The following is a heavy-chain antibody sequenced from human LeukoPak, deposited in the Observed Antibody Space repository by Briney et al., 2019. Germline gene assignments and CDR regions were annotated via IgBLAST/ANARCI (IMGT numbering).Heavy chain of an antibody. CDR2: IRYDGSNK. J-gene: IGHJ4*02. D-gene: IGHD3-16*02. Sequence: GGALRLSFVVSGFTFSSYGMHLVRQAPGKGLEWVAFIRYDGSNKYYADSVKGRFTVSRDNSKNTLYLQMNSLRAEDTALYYCAKDRGSYQDVFGGQGTLVTVSS. CDR3: AKDRGSYQDVF. CDR1: GFTFSSYG. V-gene: IGHV3-30*02.